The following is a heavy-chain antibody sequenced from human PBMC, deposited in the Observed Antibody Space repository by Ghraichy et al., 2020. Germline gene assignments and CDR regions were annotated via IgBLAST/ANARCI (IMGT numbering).Heavy chain of an antibody. D-gene: IGHD1-1*01. CDR3: AKDRLERWGGWFDP. CDR1: GFTFSNYA. Sequence: GGSLRLSCAASGFTFSNYAMSWVRQAPGKGLEWVSTFSGNGGSTYYADSVKGRFTISRDNSKNTLYLQMSSLRAEDTAVYYCAKDRLERWGGWFDPWGQGTLVTVSS. J-gene: IGHJ5*02. V-gene: IGHV3-23*01. CDR2: FSGNGGST.